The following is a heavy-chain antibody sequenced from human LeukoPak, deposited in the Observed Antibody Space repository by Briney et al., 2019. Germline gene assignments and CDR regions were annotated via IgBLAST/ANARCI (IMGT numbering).Heavy chain of an antibody. V-gene: IGHV3-9*01. D-gene: IGHD2-15*01. CDR2: ISWNSGSI. Sequence: PARSLRLSCAASGFTFDDYAMHWVRQAPGKGLEWVSGISWNSGSIGYADSVKGRFTISRDNAKNSLYLQMNSLRAEDTALYYCAKEDVTGSYYYGMDVWGQGTTVTVSS. CDR3: AKEDVTGSYYYGMDV. CDR1: GFTFDDYA. J-gene: IGHJ6*02.